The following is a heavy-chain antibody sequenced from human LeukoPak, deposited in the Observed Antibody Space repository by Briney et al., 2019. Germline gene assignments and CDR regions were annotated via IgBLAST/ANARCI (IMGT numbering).Heavy chain of an antibody. CDR2: ISGSGGST. V-gene: IGHV3-23*01. J-gene: IGHJ4*02. CDR1: GFTFSSYA. Sequence: PGGYLRLSCAASGFTFSSYAMSWVRQAPGKGLEWVSAISGSGGSTYYADSVKGRFTISRDNSKNTLYLQMNSLRAEDTAVYYCAKDLGVRGVIGYWGQGTLVTVSS. D-gene: IGHD3-10*01. CDR3: AKDLGVRGVIGY.